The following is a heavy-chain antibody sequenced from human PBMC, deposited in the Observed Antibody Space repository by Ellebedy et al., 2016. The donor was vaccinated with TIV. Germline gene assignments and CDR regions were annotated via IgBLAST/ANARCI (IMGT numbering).Heavy chain of an antibody. CDR2: INPSGGST. V-gene: IGHV1-46*01. CDR3: ARAIEGTAMAIYFDY. Sequence: AASVKVSCKASGYTFTSYYMHWVRQAPGQGLEWMGIINPSGGSTSYAQKFQGRVTMTRDTSTSTVYMELSSLRSEDTAVYYCARAIEGTAMAIYFDYWGQGTLVTVSS. J-gene: IGHJ4*02. CDR1: GYTFTSYY. D-gene: IGHD5-18*01.